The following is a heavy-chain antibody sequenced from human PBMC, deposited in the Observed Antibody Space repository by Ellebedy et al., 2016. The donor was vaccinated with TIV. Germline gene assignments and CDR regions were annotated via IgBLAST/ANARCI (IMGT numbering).Heavy chain of an antibody. J-gene: IGHJ3*02. V-gene: IGHV3-7*01. CDR2: INQDGSDK. D-gene: IGHD4-17*01. Sequence: GGSLRLSCAVSGFSFSSYWMSWVRQAPGKGLEWVANINQDGSDKYYVDSVKGRFTISRDNAKNSLYLQMNSLRVEDTSVYYCATDGSYGDYRSPEHAFVIWGQGTMVTVSS. CDR1: GFSFSSYW. CDR3: ATDGSYGDYRSPEHAFVI.